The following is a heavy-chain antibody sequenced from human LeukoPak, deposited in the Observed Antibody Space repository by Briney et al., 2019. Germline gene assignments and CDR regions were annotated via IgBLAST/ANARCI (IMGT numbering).Heavy chain of an antibody. CDR2: IYYSGST. CDR3: ARHREFSSSGNYFDY. Sequence: PSETLSLTCSVSRGSISSNYWSWIRQPPGKPLEWIGYIYYSGSTTYNPSLKSRVTISLDTSKYQFSLKLRSVTAADTAVYYCARHREFSSSGNYFDYWGQGTLVTVSS. CDR1: RGSISSNY. V-gene: IGHV4-59*08. J-gene: IGHJ4*02. D-gene: IGHD6-6*01.